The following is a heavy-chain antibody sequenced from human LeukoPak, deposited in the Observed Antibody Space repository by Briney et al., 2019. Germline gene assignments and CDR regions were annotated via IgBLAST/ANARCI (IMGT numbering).Heavy chain of an antibody. CDR2: ISYDGSNK. V-gene: IGHV3-30-3*01. CDR1: GFTFSSYA. D-gene: IGHD2-2*01. Sequence: GGSLRLSCAASGFTFSSYAMHWVRQAPGKGLEWVAVISYDGSNKCYADSVKGRFTISRDNSKNTLYLQMNSLRAEDTAVYYCARAGDFGYCSSTSCHDAFDIWGQGTMVTVSS. CDR3: ARAGDFGYCSSTSCHDAFDI. J-gene: IGHJ3*02.